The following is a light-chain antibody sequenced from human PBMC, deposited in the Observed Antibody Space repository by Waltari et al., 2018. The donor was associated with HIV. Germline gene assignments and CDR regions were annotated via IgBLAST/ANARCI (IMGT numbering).Light chain of an antibody. CDR3: QQYGSSPYT. Sequence: EIALTQSPGTQSLSPGDRATLTCRASQCVSSSRLAGYRRKPGQSPRLLMSDASSRANETPSRFSGSRSATDFTRTISRLEPEEFAVYYCQQYGSSPYTFGQGTKLEIK. J-gene: IGKJ2*01. CDR2: DAS. V-gene: IGKV3-20*01. CDR1: QCVSSSR.